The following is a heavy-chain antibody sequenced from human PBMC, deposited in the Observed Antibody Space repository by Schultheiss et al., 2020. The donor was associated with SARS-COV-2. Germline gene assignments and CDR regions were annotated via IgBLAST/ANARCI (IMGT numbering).Heavy chain of an antibody. CDR2: ISYDGSNK. J-gene: IGHJ6*02. CDR1: GFTFSSYS. V-gene: IGHV3-30*03. CDR3: ARLTGVSYGMDV. D-gene: IGHD7-27*01. Sequence: GESLKISCAASGFTFSSYSMNWVRQAPGKGLEWVAVISYDGSNKYYADSVKGRFTISRDNSKNTLYLQMNSLRAEDTAVYYCARLTGVSYGMDVWGQGTTVTVSS.